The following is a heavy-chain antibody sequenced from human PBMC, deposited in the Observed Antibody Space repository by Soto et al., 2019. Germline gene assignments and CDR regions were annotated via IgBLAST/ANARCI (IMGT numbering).Heavy chain of an antibody. Sequence: PGGSLRLSCAASGFIFSTYAMNWVRQAPGKGLEWVSTISGRGGSTYYADSVKGRFTISRDNSKNTLYLQMNSLRAEDTALYYCAKAHSSSWYDYCYMGVWGKGTTVTVSS. CDR3: AKAHSSSWYDYCYMGV. CDR2: ISGRGGST. J-gene: IGHJ6*03. CDR1: GFIFSTYA. D-gene: IGHD6-13*01. V-gene: IGHV3-23*01.